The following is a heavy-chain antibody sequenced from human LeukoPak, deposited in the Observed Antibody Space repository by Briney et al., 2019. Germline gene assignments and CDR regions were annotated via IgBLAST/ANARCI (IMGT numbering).Heavy chain of an antibody. CDR1: GFTFSSYW. J-gene: IGHJ5*02. CDR3: AREINKWFDP. CDR2: INSDGSST. V-gene: IGHV3-74*01. Sequence: PGGSLRLSCAASGFTFSSYWMHWVRQAPGKGLVWVSRINSDGSSTSYADSVKGRFTISRDNARSTLFLQLNSLRAEDTAVYYCAREINKWFDPWGQGTLVTVSS.